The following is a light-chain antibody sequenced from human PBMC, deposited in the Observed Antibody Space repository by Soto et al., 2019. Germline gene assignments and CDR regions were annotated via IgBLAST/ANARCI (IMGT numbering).Light chain of an antibody. Sequence: EIVMTQSPATLSVSPGERATLSCRASQSVRSNLAWYQQKPGQAPRLVIYAASTRATGIPDRFSGSVSGTEFTLTISSLQSEDFAVYYCQQYNEWPPFTFGQGTRLGI. V-gene: IGKV3-15*01. CDR2: AAS. CDR3: QQYNEWPPFT. J-gene: IGKJ5*01. CDR1: QSVRSN.